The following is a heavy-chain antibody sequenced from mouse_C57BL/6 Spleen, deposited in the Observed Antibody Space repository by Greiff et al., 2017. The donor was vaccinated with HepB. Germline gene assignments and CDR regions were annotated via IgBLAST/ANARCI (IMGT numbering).Heavy chain of an antibody. D-gene: IGHD4-1*01. CDR1: GYTFTSYG. V-gene: IGHV1-81*01. CDR3: ALSLANWD. J-gene: IGHJ2*01. CDR2: IYPRSGNT. Sequence: VKLQESGAELARPGASVKLSCKASGYTFTSYGISWVKQRTGQGLEWIGEIYPRSGNTYYNEKFKGKATLTADKSSSTAYMELRSLTSEDSAVYFCALSLANWDWGQGTTLTVSS.